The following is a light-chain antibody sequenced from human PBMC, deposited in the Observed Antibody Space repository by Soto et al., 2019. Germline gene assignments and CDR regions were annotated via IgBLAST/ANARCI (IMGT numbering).Light chain of an antibody. Sequence: EIVLTQSPATLSLSPGERATLSCRASQSLSSYLAWYQQKPGQTPRLLIYDASNRATGIPARFSGNGSGTDFTLIISSLEPEDFAVYYCQQRSNRPPITFGQGTRLDIK. V-gene: IGKV3-11*01. CDR1: QSLSSY. J-gene: IGKJ5*01. CDR2: DAS. CDR3: QQRSNRPPIT.